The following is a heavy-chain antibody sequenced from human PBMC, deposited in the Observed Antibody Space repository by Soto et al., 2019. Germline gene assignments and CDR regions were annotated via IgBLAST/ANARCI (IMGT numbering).Heavy chain of an antibody. CDR3: AKVDCSGGSRYLGF. J-gene: IGHJ4*02. V-gene: IGHV3-23*01. Sequence: PGGSLRLSCAASGFTFSSYAMSWVRQAPGKGLEWVSAISGGGGSTYYADSVKGRFTISRDNSKNTLYLQMNSLRAEDTAVYYCAKVDCSGGSRYLGFWGQGTLVTVSS. CDR1: GFTFSSYA. CDR2: ISGGGGST. D-gene: IGHD2-15*01.